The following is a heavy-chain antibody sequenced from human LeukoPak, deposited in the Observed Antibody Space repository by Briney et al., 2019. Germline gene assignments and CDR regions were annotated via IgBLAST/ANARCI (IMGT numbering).Heavy chain of an antibody. CDR3: ARARNYYDSSDYYYGGDAFDI. D-gene: IGHD3-22*01. CDR2: IYYSGST. CDR1: GGSISSYH. Sequence: PSETLSLTCTVSGGSISSYHWSWIRQPPGKGLECIGYIYYSGSTNYNPSLKSRVTISVDTSKNQFSLKLSSVTAADTAVYYCARARNYYDSSDYYYGGDAFDIWGQGTMVTVSS. V-gene: IGHV4-59*01. J-gene: IGHJ3*02.